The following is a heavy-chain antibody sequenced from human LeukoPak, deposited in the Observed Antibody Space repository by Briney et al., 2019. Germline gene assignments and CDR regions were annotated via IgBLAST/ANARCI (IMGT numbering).Heavy chain of an antibody. D-gene: IGHD6-19*01. CDR1: GFTFSNYW. CDR3: AKQDVRSSAWYD. V-gene: IGHV3-7*05. J-gene: IGHJ4*02. Sequence: GGSLRLSCVASGFTFSNYWMSWVRQAPGKGLEWVANIKEDGSQKYYVDSVKGRFTISRDNSKNTLYLQMNSLRAEDTAVYYCAKQDVRSSAWYDWGQGTLVTVSS. CDR2: IKEDGSQK.